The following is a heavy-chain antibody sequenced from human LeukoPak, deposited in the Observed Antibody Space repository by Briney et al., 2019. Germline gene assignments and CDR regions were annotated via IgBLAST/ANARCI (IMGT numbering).Heavy chain of an antibody. D-gene: IGHD6-13*01. J-gene: IGHJ4*02. CDR3: AKGYYSTIDY. V-gene: IGHV3-30*02. CDR2: IQYDGSNA. Sequence: GGSLRLSCAASGFTFSSYGMHWVRQAPGKGLEWVAFIQYDGSNAYYADSVKGRFTISRDNSKNTLYLQMNSLRAEDTAVYYCAKGYYSTIDYWGQGTPVAVSS. CDR1: GFTFSSYG.